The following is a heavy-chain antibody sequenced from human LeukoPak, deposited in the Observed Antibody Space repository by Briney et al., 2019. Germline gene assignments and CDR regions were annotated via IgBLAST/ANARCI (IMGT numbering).Heavy chain of an antibody. CDR1: GLTFSSYA. D-gene: IGHD3-10*01. J-gene: IGHJ1*01. CDR3: AKDYYSSGSYFLEFFQH. Sequence: GGSLRLSCVPSGLTFSSYAMSWVPQAPGKGLEWVSEISGRGGRTYYADSVKGRFTISRDNSKNTVYLQMNSLRAEDTAVYYCAKDYYSSGSYFLEFFQHWGQGTLVTVSS. V-gene: IGHV3-23*01. CDR2: ISGRGGRT.